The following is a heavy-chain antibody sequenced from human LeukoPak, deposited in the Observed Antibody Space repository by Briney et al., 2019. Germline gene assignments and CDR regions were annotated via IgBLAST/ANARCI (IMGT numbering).Heavy chain of an antibody. V-gene: IGHV3-7*01. D-gene: IGHD3-22*01. CDR1: GFTFSSYW. CDR2: IKQDGSEK. CDR3: AREEYYYDSSGYYLGFDY. J-gene: IGHJ4*02. Sequence: PGGSLRLSCTASGFTFSSYWMSWVRQAPGEGLEWVANIKQDGSEKYYVDSVKGRFTISRDNAKNSLYLQMNSLRAENTAVYYCAREEYYYDSSGYYLGFDYWGQGTLVTVSS.